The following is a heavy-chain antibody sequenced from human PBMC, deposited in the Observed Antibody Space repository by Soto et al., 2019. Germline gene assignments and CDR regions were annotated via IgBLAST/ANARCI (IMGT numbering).Heavy chain of an antibody. CDR3: AKDPNGDDVGGFEM. V-gene: IGHV3-23*01. CDR2: ISSSGDST. CDR1: GFTFNNYA. Sequence: EVQLLESGGDLVQPGGSLRLSCAASGFTFNNYAMSWVRQAPGKGLEWVSGISSSGDSTYYADSVKGRFTISRDNSKNTLSLQMNSLRAEDTALYYCAKDPNGDDVGGFEMWGQGTKVTVSS. D-gene: IGHD4-17*01. J-gene: IGHJ3*02.